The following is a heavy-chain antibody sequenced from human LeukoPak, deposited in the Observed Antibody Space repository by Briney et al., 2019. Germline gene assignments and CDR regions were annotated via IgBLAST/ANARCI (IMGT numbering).Heavy chain of an antibody. CDR2: IIPIFGTT. CDR1: GGTFNSYA. Sequence: GASVKVSCKASGGTFNSYAISWVRQAPGQGLEWMGGIIPIFGTTNYARKFRGRVTLTADKSTRTAYMELSSLRSEDTAVYYCARDRPLLPVPFDYWGQGTLVTVSS. D-gene: IGHD4-17*01. V-gene: IGHV1-69*06. CDR3: ARDRPLLPVPFDY. J-gene: IGHJ4*02.